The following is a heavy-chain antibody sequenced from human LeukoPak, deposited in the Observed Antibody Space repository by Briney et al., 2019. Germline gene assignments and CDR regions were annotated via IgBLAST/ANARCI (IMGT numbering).Heavy chain of an antibody. CDR2: IIPIFGTA. CDR3: ASLSGGGYFEWLHNWFDP. CDR1: GGTFSSYA. Sequence: EASVKVSCKASGGTFSSYAISWVRQAPGQRLEWMGGIIPIFGTANYAQKFQGRVTITADESTSTAYMELSSLRSEDTAVYYCASLSGGGYFEWLHNWFDPWGQGTLVTVSS. V-gene: IGHV1-69*13. D-gene: IGHD3-9*01. J-gene: IGHJ5*02.